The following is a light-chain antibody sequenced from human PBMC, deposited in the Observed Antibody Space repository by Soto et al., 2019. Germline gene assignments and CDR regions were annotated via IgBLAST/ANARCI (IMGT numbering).Light chain of an antibody. Sequence: EVVLTQSPGTLSLSPGERATLSCRASQNIRGNELAWYQQKPGQAPRLLIYRGSTRATGIPDRFGGRGSGTDFTLTISILGPEDFAVYYCQDYGTAAPWTFGQGTKGEIK. V-gene: IGKV3-20*01. J-gene: IGKJ1*01. CDR3: QDYGTAAPWT. CDR1: QNIRGNE. CDR2: RGS.